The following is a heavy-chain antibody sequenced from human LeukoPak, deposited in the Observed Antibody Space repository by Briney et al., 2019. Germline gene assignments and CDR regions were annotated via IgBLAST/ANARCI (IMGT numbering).Heavy chain of an antibody. CDR3: ARQVPRATIAFDI. CDR2: IYPGDSDT. Sequence: GESLKISCKGSGYSFTSYWIGWVRQMPGKGLEWMGIIYPGDSDTRYSPSFQGQVTISADKSISTAYLQWSSLKASDTAMYYCARQVPRATIAFDIWGQGTMVTVSS. D-gene: IGHD5-12*01. V-gene: IGHV5-51*01. J-gene: IGHJ3*02. CDR1: GYSFTSYW.